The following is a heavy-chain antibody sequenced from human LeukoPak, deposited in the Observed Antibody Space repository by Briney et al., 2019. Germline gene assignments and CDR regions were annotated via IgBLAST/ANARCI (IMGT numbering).Heavy chain of an antibody. V-gene: IGHV4-59*08. CDR3: AGQSVSYYDSGRIGF. D-gene: IGHD3-10*01. CDR2: IYYSGST. Sequence: SETLSLTCTVSGVSVSSYYWSWIRQPPGKGLQWIGYIYYSGSTNYNPSLKSRVTISLDMSKNQFSLNLSSVTAADTAVYYCAGQSVSYYDSGRIGFWSQGTLVTVSS. CDR1: GVSVSSYY. J-gene: IGHJ4*02.